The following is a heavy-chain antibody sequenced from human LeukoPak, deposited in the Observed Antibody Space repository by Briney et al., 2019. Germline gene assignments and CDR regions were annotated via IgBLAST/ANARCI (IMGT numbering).Heavy chain of an antibody. CDR3: ARGGRQDWFDP. CDR2: IYYSGST. Sequence: PSETLSLTCTVSGGSISSTSYYWGWIRQPPGKGLEWIGSIYYSGSTYYSPSLKSRVTISVDTSKNQFSLKLSSVTAADTAVYYCARGGRQDWFDPWGQGTLVTVSS. CDR1: GGSISSTSYY. D-gene: IGHD3-16*01. J-gene: IGHJ5*02. V-gene: IGHV4-39*07.